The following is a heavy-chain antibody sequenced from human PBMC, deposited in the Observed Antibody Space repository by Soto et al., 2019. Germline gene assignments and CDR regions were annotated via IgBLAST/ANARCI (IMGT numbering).Heavy chain of an antibody. J-gene: IGHJ4*02. CDR1: GFTFSVSA. Sequence: EVQLVESGGGLVQPGGSLKLSCAASGFTFSVSAMHWVRQASGKGLEWVGRIRSKVNNYATAYAASVKGRFTISGDDSKNTAYLHINSLKTEDTAVYYCTRHLADYWGQGTLVTVSS. CDR2: IRSKVNNYAT. CDR3: TRHLADY. V-gene: IGHV3-73*01.